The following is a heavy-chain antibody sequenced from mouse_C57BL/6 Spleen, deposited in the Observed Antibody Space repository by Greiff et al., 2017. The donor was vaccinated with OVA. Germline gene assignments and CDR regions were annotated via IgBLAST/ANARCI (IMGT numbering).Heavy chain of an antibody. V-gene: IGHV3-6*01. Sequence: EVKLMESGPGLVKPSQSLSLTCSVTGYSITSGYYWNWIRQFPGNKLEWMGYISYDGSNNYNPSLKNRISITRDTSKNQFFLKLNSVTTEDTATYYCASDGYYKYFDVWGTGTTVTVSS. CDR3: ASDGYYKYFDV. D-gene: IGHD2-3*01. CDR2: ISYDGSN. J-gene: IGHJ1*03. CDR1: GYSITSGYY.